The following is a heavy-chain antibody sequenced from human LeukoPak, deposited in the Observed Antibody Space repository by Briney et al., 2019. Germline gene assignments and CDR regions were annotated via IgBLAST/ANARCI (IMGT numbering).Heavy chain of an antibody. CDR3: ATWFGELLSDYFDY. CDR1: GFTVSSNY. Sequence: GGSLRLSCAASGFTVSSNYMSWVRQAPGKGLEWVSVIYSGGSTYYADSVKGRFTISRDNSRNTLYLQMNSLRAEDTAAYYCATWFGELLSDYFDYWGQGTLVTVSS. V-gene: IGHV3-53*01. CDR2: IYSGGST. D-gene: IGHD3-10*01. J-gene: IGHJ4*02.